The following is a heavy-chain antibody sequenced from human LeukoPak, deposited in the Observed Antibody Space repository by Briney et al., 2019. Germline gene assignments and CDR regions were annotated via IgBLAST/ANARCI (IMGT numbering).Heavy chain of an antibody. V-gene: IGHV3-30*04. D-gene: IGHD6-13*01. CDR3: ARGLHDRSWYGAH. Sequence: GGSLRLSCAASGFTFSDYTMQWVRQAPGKGLEWEALLPPDGSYQYYADSLKGRFTISRDNFKNALYLQMNGLRLEDTAVYYCARGLHDRSWYGAHWGQGTLLSVSS. CDR1: GFTFSDYT. J-gene: IGHJ4*02. CDR2: LPPDGSYQ.